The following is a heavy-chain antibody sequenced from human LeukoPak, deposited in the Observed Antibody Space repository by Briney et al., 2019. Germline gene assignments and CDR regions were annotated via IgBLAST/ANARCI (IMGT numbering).Heavy chain of an antibody. Sequence: GASVKVSCKGSGGTFSSYAISWVRHAPGQGLEWMGGIIPIFGTANYAQKFQGRVTITADKSTSTAYMELSSLRSEDTAVYYCGGESLDTAMVIDYWGQGTLVTVSS. CDR3: GGESLDTAMVIDY. CDR1: GGTFSSYA. CDR2: IIPIFGTA. V-gene: IGHV1-69*06. D-gene: IGHD5-18*01. J-gene: IGHJ4*02.